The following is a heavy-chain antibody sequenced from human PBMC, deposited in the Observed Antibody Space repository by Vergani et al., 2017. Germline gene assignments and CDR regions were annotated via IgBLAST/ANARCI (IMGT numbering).Heavy chain of an antibody. CDR2: ISSSSSTI. D-gene: IGHD2-15*01. J-gene: IGHJ5*02. Sequence: EVQLAESGGGLVQPGGSLRLSCAASGFTFSSYSMNWVRQAPGKGLEWVSYISSSSSTIYYADSVKGRFTISRDNAKNSLYLQMNSLRDEDTAVYYCAREGYCSGGSCYSVPFDPWGQGTLVTVSS. CDR3: AREGYCSGGSCYSVPFDP. V-gene: IGHV3-48*02. CDR1: GFTFSSYS.